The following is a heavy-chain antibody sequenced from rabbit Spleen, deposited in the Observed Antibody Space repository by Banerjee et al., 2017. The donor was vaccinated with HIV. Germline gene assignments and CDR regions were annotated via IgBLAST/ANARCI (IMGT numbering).Heavy chain of an antibody. V-gene: IGHV1S40*01. CDR3: VRDLGYGGYADHDYAYFNL. CDR1: GFSFSNKAV. J-gene: IGHJ4*01. Sequence: QSLEESGGDLVKPGASLTLTCTASGFSFSNKAVMCWVRQAPGKGLEWIACINAITGKAVYANWAKGRSTFSKTSSTTVTLQMTSLTAADTATYFCVRDLGYGGYADHDYAYFNLWGPGTLVTVS. CDR2: INAITGKA. D-gene: IGHD6-1*01.